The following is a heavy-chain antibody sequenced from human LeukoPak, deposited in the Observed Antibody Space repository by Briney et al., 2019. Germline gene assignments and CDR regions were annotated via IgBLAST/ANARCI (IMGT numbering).Heavy chain of an antibody. CDR2: INDDGSAT. Sequence: GGSLRLSCAASGFTFSNYWMHWVRQVPGKGLVWVSRINDDGSATFYADSVKGRFTISRDNAKNTLFLQMSSLRAEDTAVYFCSREILAPGKTHDYWGQGTLVTVSS. CDR3: SREILAPGKTHDY. V-gene: IGHV3-74*01. J-gene: IGHJ4*02. CDR1: GFTFSNYW.